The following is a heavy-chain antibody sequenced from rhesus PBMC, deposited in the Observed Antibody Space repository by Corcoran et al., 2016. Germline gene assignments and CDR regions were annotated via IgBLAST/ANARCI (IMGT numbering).Heavy chain of an antibody. Sequence: QVTLKESGPALVKPTQTLTLTCTFSGFSLTTSGMGVGWNRQPPGKALEWLALIYWDEANRHSTSLKSRLTISKDTPKNPVVLIMTNMDPGDPATYYCARRGYSYSFDYWGQGVLVTVSS. V-gene: IGHV2-174*01. CDR3: ARRGYSYSFDY. D-gene: IGHD5-12*01. CDR2: IYWDEAN. CDR1: GFSLTTSGMG. J-gene: IGHJ4*01.